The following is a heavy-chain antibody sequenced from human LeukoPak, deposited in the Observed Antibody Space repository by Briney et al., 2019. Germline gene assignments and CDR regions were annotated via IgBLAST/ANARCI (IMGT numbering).Heavy chain of an antibody. CDR1: GGSISSSSYY. J-gene: IGHJ4*02. CDR3: ARLVYGDYFDY. V-gene: IGHV4-39*01. CDR2: IYYSGST. D-gene: IGHD4-17*01. Sequence: SETLSLTCTVSGGSISSSSYYWGWIRQPPGKGLEWIGSIYYSGSTYYNPSLKSRVTISVDTSKNQFSLKLSSVTAADTAVYYCARLVYGDYFDYWGQGTLVTVSS.